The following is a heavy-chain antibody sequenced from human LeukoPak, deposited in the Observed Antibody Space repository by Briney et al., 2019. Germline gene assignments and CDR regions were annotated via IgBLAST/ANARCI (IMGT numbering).Heavy chain of an antibody. Sequence: GGSLRLSCAASGFTFSGYEMNWVRQAPGKGLEWLSHITNSGSSIQYADSVKGRFTISRDNAKNSLYLQMNSLRAEDTAVYYCARTRDGPFEYWGQGTLVTVSS. CDR2: ITNSGSSI. CDR3: ARTRDGPFEY. D-gene: IGHD5-24*01. V-gene: IGHV3-48*03. CDR1: GFTFSGYE. J-gene: IGHJ4*02.